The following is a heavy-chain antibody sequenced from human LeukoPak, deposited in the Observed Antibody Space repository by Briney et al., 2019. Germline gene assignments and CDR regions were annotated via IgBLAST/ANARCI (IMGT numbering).Heavy chain of an antibody. J-gene: IGHJ4*02. Sequence: GGSLRLSCAASGFTFSSYSMNWVRQAPGKGLEWVSYISSSSSTIYYADSVKGRFTISRDNAKSSLYLQMNSLRAEDTAVYYCARDSGYDSGSNFDYWGQGTLVTVSS. CDR1: GFTFSSYS. CDR3: ARDSGYDSGSNFDY. V-gene: IGHV3-48*01. D-gene: IGHD5-12*01. CDR2: ISSSSSTI.